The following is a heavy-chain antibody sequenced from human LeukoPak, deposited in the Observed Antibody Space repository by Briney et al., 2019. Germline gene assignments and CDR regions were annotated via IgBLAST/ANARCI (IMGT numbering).Heavy chain of an antibody. CDR2: ISSDGSSK. CDR3: ARGENSKTYPVSGY. V-gene: IGHV3-30*03. J-gene: IGHJ4*02. Sequence: GKSLRLSCAASGFTLSSYGMHWVRQAPGKGLEWVAVISSDGSSKYYIDSVKGRFTISRDNSKNTLFLQMNSLRAEDTAVYYCARGENSKTYPVSGYWGQGTLVTVSS. CDR1: GFTLSSYG. D-gene: IGHD2/OR15-2a*01.